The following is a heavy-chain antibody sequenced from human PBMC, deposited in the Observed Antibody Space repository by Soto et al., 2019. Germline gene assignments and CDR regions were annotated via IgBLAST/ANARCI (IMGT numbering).Heavy chain of an antibody. CDR1: IRSYY. Sequence: IRSYYWSWIRQPPGKGLEWIGYIYYSGSTNYNPSLKSRVTISVDTSKNQFSLKLSSVTAADTAVYYCARRYGASFDYWGQGTLVTVSS. D-gene: IGHD4-17*01. J-gene: IGHJ4*02. V-gene: IGHV4-59*01. CDR2: IYYSGST. CDR3: ARRYGASFDY.